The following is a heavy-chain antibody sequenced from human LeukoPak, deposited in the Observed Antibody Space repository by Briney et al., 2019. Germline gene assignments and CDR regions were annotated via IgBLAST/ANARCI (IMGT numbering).Heavy chain of an antibody. CDR3: ARDSGHLYDYETY. CDR1: GFTCSSYS. V-gene: IGHV3-21*01. CDR2: ISSSSSYI. Sequence: GGSLRLSCAASGFTCSSYSMNWVRQAPGKGLEWVSSISSSSSYIYYADSVKGRFTISRDNAKNSLYLQMNSLRAEDTAVYYCARDSGHLYDYETYWGQGTLVTVSS. D-gene: IGHD4-17*01. J-gene: IGHJ4*02.